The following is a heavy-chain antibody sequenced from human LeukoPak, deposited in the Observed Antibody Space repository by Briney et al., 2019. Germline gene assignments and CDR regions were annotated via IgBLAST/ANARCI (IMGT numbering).Heavy chain of an antibody. CDR2: IYYSGST. Sequence: PSQTLSLTCTVSGGSISSGDYYWSWIRQPPGKGLEWIGYIYYSGSTYYNPSLKSRVTISVDTSKNQFSLKLSSVTAADTAVYYCAGDLREMAYCSSTSCSVWFDPWGQGTLVTVSS. CDR3: AGDLREMAYCSSTSCSVWFDP. D-gene: IGHD2-2*01. J-gene: IGHJ5*02. V-gene: IGHV4-30-4*08. CDR1: GGSISSGDYY.